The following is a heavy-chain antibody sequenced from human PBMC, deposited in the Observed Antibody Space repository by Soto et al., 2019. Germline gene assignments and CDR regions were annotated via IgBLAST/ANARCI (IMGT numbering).Heavy chain of an antibody. D-gene: IGHD6-13*01. V-gene: IGHV3-30*03. Sequence: QVQLVESGGGVVQPGRSLRLSCAASGFTFSRYGMHWVRQAPGKGLEWVALISYDGRDKDYADSVKGRFTISRDNSKNTQYLQMNSLRVEDTAVYYCGAGQYFSDYWGQGTLVTVSS. J-gene: IGHJ4*02. CDR2: ISYDGRDK. CDR3: GAGQYFSDY. CDR1: GFTFSRYG.